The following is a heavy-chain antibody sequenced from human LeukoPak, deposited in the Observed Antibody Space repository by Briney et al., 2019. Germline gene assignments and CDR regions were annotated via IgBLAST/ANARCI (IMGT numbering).Heavy chain of an antibody. D-gene: IGHD3-10*01. Sequence: PGGSLRLSCAASGFTFSSYGMNWVRQAPGKGLEWVSGIIGSGGSTYYADSVKGRFTISRDKSKNTLYLQINSLRAEDTAVYYCAKDVTASGSLYNPLDYWGQGTLVTVSS. CDR3: AKDVTASGSLYNPLDY. V-gene: IGHV3-23*01. CDR2: IIGSGGST. CDR1: GFTFSSYG. J-gene: IGHJ4*02.